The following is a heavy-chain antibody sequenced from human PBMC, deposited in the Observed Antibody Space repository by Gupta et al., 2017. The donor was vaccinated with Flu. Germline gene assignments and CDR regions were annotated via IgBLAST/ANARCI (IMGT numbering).Heavy chain of an antibody. Sequence: QVQLQQWGAGLLKPSETLSLPCAVYGGSFSGYYWSWIRQPPGKGLEWIGEINHSGSTNYNPSLKSRVTISVDTSKNQFSLKLSSVTAADTAVYYCARFKSCTSCYLGGMDVWGQGTTVTVSS. CDR2: INHSGST. J-gene: IGHJ6*02. V-gene: IGHV4-34*01. D-gene: IGHD2-2*01. CDR3: ARFKSCTSCYLGGMDV. CDR1: GGSFSGYY.